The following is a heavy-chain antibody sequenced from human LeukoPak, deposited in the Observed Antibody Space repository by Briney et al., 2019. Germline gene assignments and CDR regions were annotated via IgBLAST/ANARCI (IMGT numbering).Heavy chain of an antibody. CDR3: ARSPPRSGPIDY. V-gene: IGHV3-23*01. CDR1: GFTFSSYA. Sequence: GGSLRLSCAASGFTFSSYAMSWVRQAPGKGLEWVSAISGSGGSTYYADSVKGRFTISRDNAKNSLYLQMNSLRAEDTAVYYCARSPPRSGPIDYWGQGTLVTVSS. CDR2: ISGSGGST. J-gene: IGHJ4*02.